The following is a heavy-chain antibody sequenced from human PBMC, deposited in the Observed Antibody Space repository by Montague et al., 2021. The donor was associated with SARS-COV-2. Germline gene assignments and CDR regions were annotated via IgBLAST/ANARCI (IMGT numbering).Heavy chain of an antibody. CDR2: IYYTGSR. J-gene: IGHJ3*02. CDR3: ARADITMVRGVNRWAFDI. Sequence: SETLSLTCTVSGASIRSSDHYWGWIRQPPGKGLEWIGSIYYTGSRYYTPSLTSRLTISVDTSRYQFSLELTSVTAADTAMYYCARADITMVRGVNRWAFDIWGQGTMVTVSS. CDR1: GASIRSSDHY. D-gene: IGHD3-10*01. V-gene: IGHV4-39*07.